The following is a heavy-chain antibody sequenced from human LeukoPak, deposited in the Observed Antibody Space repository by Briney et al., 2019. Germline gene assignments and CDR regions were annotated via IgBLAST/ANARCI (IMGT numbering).Heavy chain of an antibody. Sequence: GGSLRLSCAASGFTVSSNYMSWVRQAPGKGLEWVSVIYSGGSTYYADSVKGRFTISRDNSKNTLYLQMNSLRAEDTAVYYCARAIGGPSGSYYNYWGQGTLVTVSS. CDR1: GFTVSSNY. CDR2: IYSGGST. J-gene: IGHJ4*02. V-gene: IGHV3-53*01. CDR3: ARAIGGPSGSYYNY. D-gene: IGHD1-26*01.